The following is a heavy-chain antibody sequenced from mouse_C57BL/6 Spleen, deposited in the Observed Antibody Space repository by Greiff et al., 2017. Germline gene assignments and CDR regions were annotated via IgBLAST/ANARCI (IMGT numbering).Heavy chain of an antibody. CDR1: GYTFTSYL. J-gene: IGHJ4*01. D-gene: IGHD2-3*01. Sequence: QVQLQQPGAELVKPGASVKMSCKASGYTFTSYLITWVKQRPGQGLEWIGGIDPGSGSTNYNEKFKSKATLTVDTSSSTAYMQLSSLTSEDSAVYYCARRDGYSMDYWGQGTSVTVSS. V-gene: IGHV1-55*01. CDR2: IDPGSGST. CDR3: ARRDGYSMDY.